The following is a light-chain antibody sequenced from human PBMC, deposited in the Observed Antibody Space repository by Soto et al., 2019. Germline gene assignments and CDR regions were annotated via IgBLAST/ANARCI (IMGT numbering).Light chain of an antibody. CDR2: EAI. CDR1: YRAVGGSNY. J-gene: IGLJ2*01. CDR3: SSNVVGTNLKI. V-gene: IGLV2-8*01. Sequence: QSVLTQPPSASGSPEKSVTTPSTGTYRAVGGSNYVSCYQQHPGKAPKLVFYEAIQRPSGVPDRFSGPRSGNTASLTVYRLKAEDEADYYCSSNVVGTNLKIFGGGTKLTVL.